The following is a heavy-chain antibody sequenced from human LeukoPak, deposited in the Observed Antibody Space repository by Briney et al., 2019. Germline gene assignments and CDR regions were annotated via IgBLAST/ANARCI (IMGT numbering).Heavy chain of an antibody. CDR2: ISTYNGNI. V-gene: IGHV1-18*01. J-gene: IGHJ4*02. D-gene: IGHD3-22*01. CDR3: ARVPVSESSRYSLYFDY. Sequence: ASLKVSCKASGYTFTSYGISWVRRAPGQGLEWMGWISTYNGNINYAQKLQGRVTMTTDTSTSTAYMELRSLRSDDTAVYYCARVPVSESSRYSLYFDYWGQGTLVTVSS. CDR1: GYTFTSYG.